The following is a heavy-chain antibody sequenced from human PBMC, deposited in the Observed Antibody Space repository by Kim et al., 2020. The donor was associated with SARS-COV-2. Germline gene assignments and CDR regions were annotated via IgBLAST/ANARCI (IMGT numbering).Heavy chain of an antibody. CDR2: GNT. J-gene: IGHJ5*02. V-gene: IGHV1-18*01. CDR3: ARDLDWFDP. Sequence: GNTNYAQKLQGRVTMTTDTSTSTAYMERRSLRSDDTAVYYCARDLDWFDPWGQGTLVTVSS.